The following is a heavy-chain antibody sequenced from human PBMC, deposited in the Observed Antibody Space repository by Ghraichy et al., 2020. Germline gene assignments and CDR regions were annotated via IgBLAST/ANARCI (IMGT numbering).Heavy chain of an antibody. D-gene: IGHD2-2*01. Sequence: LTCAASGFAFSVTWLMWVRQSPGKGLEWVGQIRSKNDGGTTDYAAPVEGRFTISRDDSKTTVYLQMNTLQIEDTAVYYCATGVSPAGHDGFWGQGTLVTVSS. CDR3: ATGVSPAGHDGF. J-gene: IGHJ4*02. CDR2: IRSKNDGGTT. CDR1: GFAFSVTW. V-gene: IGHV3-15*01.